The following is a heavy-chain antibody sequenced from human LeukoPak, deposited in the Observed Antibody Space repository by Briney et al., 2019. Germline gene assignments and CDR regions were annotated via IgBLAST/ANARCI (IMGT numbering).Heavy chain of an antibody. V-gene: IGHV1-69*04. D-gene: IGHD6-25*01. CDR2: IIPILGIA. J-gene: IGHJ3*02. Sequence: ASVKVSCKASGGTFSSYAISWVRQAPGQGLEWMGRIIPILGIANYAQKFQGRVTITADKSTSTAYMELSSLRSDDTAVYYCAREAADDAFDIWGQGTMVTVSS. CDR1: GGTFSSYA. CDR3: AREAADDAFDI.